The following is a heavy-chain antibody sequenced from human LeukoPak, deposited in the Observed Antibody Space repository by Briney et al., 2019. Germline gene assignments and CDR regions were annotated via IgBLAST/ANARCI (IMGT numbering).Heavy chain of an antibody. J-gene: IGHJ1*01. Sequence: GGSLRLSCAASGFTFSSYAMSWVRQAPGKGLEWVSAISGSGGSTYYADSVKGRFTISRDNSKNTLYLQMNSLRAEDTAVYYCAKEEGPRITMIVVVIQDWGQGTLVTVSS. V-gene: IGHV3-23*01. CDR1: GFTFSSYA. CDR3: AKEEGPRITMIVVVIQD. CDR2: ISGSGGST. D-gene: IGHD3-22*01.